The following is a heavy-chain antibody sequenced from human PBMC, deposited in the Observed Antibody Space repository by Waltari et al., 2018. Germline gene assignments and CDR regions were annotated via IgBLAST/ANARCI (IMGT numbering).Heavy chain of an antibody. CDR1: GFIFSDYA. CDR3: ANAFWGGIFDY. V-gene: IGHV3-23*01. CDR2: ISSSGDKT. Sequence: EVQLLESGGGLVQPGGSLRLSCAASGFIFSDYALSWVRQTPGQGLEWVSHISSSGDKTYYADSVKGRFTISRDNSKNTVHLQMNSLRDDDTAVYYCANAFWGGIFDYWGQGTLVTVSS. J-gene: IGHJ4*02. D-gene: IGHD3-3*01.